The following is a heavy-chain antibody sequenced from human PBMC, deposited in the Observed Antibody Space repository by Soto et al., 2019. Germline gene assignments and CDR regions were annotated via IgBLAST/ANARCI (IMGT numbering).Heavy chain of an antibody. CDR2: ISSSSRYR. D-gene: IGHD3-3*01. Sequence: PGGSLRLSCAVSGFTFSTYGMSWVRQDPGKGLEWVSSISSSSRYRDYAGSVKGRFTISRDNAKNSLYLQMNSLRAEDTAVYYCARWSYLDYWGQGTRVTVSS. CDR1: GFTFSTYG. J-gene: IGHJ4*02. CDR3: ARWSYLDY. V-gene: IGHV3-21*01.